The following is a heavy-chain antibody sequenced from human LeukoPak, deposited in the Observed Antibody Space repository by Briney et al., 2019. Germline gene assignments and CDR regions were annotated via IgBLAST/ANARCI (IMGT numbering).Heavy chain of an antibody. J-gene: IGHJ5*02. CDR3: ATVRVRLNSKVEWFDP. CDR1: GYTLTELS. V-gene: IGHV1-24*01. CDR2: FDPEDGET. D-gene: IGHD4-23*01. Sequence: ASVKVSCKVSGYTLTELSMHWARQAPGKGLEWMGGFDPEDGETIYAQKFQGRVTMTEDTSTDTAYMELSSLRSEDTAVYYCATVRVRLNSKVEWFDPWGQGTLVTVSS.